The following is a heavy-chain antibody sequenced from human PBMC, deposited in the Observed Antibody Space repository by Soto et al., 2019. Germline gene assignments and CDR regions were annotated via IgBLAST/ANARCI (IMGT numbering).Heavy chain of an antibody. CDR3: ARRHLAVAVSPWFDP. D-gene: IGHD6-19*01. CDR1: GLSITDSEMG. CDR2: IDSSGEK. J-gene: IGHJ5*02. Sequence: QVTLKESGPVLVKPTETLTLRCTVSGLSITDSEMGVSWIRQPPGQPLEWLAHIDSSGEKSYRTFLKSRLAISKDPSKSQIVLTMTNMDPADTATYYCARRHLAVAVSPWFDPWGQGIPGTVSS. V-gene: IGHV2-26*01.